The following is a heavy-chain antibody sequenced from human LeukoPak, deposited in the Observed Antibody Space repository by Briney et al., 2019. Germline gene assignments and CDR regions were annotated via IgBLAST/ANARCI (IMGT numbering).Heavy chain of an antibody. CDR1: GFTLSTNA. V-gene: IGHV3-23*01. CDR3: AKQFVDI. CDR2: ISGSGAST. D-gene: IGHD5-24*01. Sequence: GGSLRLSCLTSGFTLSTNAMSWVRQAPGKGLEWISGISGSGASTYYADSVKGRFTISRDDSRNTLYLQMNSLRAEDTAVYYCAKQFVDIWGQGTLVTVSS. J-gene: IGHJ5*02.